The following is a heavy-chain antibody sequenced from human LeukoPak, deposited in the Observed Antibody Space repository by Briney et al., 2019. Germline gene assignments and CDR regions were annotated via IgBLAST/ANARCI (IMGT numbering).Heavy chain of an antibody. Sequence: GGSLRLSCAASRFTFSSYGMHWVRQAPGKGLEWVAVVSDDGNNIYYADSVKGRFTISRDNSKNTLYLQTNSLRAEDTALYYCVRDRDSTGYYDYWGQGTLVTVSS. CDR3: VRDRDSTGYYDY. CDR1: RFTFSSYG. CDR2: VSDDGNNI. V-gene: IGHV3-30*03. J-gene: IGHJ4*02. D-gene: IGHD3-22*01.